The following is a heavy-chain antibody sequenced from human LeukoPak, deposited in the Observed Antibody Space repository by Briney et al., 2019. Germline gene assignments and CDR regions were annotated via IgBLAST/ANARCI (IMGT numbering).Heavy chain of an antibody. CDR1: GFTFSSYW. J-gene: IGHJ4*02. D-gene: IGHD3-3*01. Sequence: GGSLRLSCAASGFTFSSYWMHWVRQAPGKGLVWVSRINSDGSSTSYADPVKGRFTISRDNAKNTLYLQMNSLRAEDTAVYYCASTPSYDFWSGKYRAPDYWGQGTLVTVSS. V-gene: IGHV3-74*01. CDR3: ASTPSYDFWSGKYRAPDY. CDR2: INSDGSST.